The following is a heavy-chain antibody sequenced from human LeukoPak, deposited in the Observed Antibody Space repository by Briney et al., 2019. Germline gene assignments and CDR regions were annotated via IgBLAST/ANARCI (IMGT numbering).Heavy chain of an antibody. V-gene: IGHV3-21*01. Sequence: AGGSLRLSCAASGFTFSSYAMSWVRQAPGKGLEWVASISSSSNYIYYADSVKGRFTISRDNAEKSLYLQMNSLRVEDTAVYYCARGGYSGGNNDYWGQGTLVTVSS. D-gene: IGHD3-22*01. CDR2: ISSSSNYI. CDR3: ARGGYSGGNNDY. J-gene: IGHJ4*02. CDR1: GFTFSSYA.